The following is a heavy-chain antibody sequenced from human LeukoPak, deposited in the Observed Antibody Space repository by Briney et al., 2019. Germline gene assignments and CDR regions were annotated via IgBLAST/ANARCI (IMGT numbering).Heavy chain of an antibody. D-gene: IGHD2-15*01. CDR1: GLTFSDHY. CDR3: ARSCGTCSIDP. CDR2: IRNKADSYTT. Sequence: GGSLRLSCAASGLTFSDHYMDWVRQAPGRGLEWVGRIRNKADSYTTEYAASVKGRFTISRDDSKNSVYLQMDSLKTEDTALYYCARSCGTCSIDPWGQGTLVTVSS. J-gene: IGHJ5*02. V-gene: IGHV3-72*01.